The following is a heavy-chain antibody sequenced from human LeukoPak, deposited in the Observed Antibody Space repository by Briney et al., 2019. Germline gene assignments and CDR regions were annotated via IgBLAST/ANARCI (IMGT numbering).Heavy chain of an antibody. Sequence: GRSLRLSCAASGFTFSSYAMHWVRQAPGKGLEWVTIISYDGNNKYHADSVKGRFTISRDNSKNTLYLQMNSLRAEDTAVYYCARVSGWYRGGSDYWGQGTLVTVSS. D-gene: IGHD6-19*01. CDR3: ARVSGWYRGGSDY. CDR2: ISYDGNNK. J-gene: IGHJ4*02. V-gene: IGHV3-30*04. CDR1: GFTFSSYA.